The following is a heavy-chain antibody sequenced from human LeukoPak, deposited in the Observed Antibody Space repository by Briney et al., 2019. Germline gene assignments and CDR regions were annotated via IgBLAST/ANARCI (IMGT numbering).Heavy chain of an antibody. Sequence: GGSLRLSCAASGFSFSHYSMIWVRQAPAKGLEWVSYISSGSSNIYYSDSVKGRFTITRDHAKDPLHLQMNSLRDEDAAVYYCATTKALTGSVGYWGQGTLVSVSS. J-gene: IGHJ4*02. D-gene: IGHD1-14*01. CDR3: ATTKALTGSVGY. V-gene: IGHV3-48*02. CDR2: ISSGSSNI. CDR1: GFSFSHYS.